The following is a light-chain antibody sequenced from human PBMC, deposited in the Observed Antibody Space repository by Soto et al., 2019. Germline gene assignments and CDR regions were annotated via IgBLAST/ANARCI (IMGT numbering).Light chain of an antibody. CDR1: SSNIGPNA. V-gene: IGLV1-44*01. Sequence: SVLTQPPSASGTPGQKVTISCSGSSSNIGPNAVNWYQQLPGTAPKLLLYNNNQRPSGVSDRFSGSKSGTSASLAISGLQSDDEADYHCAAWDDSLNGLVFGTGTKLTV. CDR3: AAWDDSLNGLV. J-gene: IGLJ1*01. CDR2: NNN.